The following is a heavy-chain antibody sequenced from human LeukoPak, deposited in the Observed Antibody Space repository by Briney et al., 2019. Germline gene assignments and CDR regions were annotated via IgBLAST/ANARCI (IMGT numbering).Heavy chain of an antibody. Sequence: SETLSLTCTVSGGFVSSSYWSWIRQPPGKGLEWIGYIYYSGTTNYNPSLKSRVTISVDTSKNQFSLKLTSVTVADTAVYYCARHLSRAFDIWGQGTMVTVSS. J-gene: IGHJ3*02. CDR1: GGFVSSSY. D-gene: IGHD3-9*01. CDR3: ARHLSRAFDI. V-gene: IGHV4-59*08. CDR2: IYYSGTT.